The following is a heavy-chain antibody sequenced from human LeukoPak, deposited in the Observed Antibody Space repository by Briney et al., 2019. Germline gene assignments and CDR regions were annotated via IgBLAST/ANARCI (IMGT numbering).Heavy chain of an antibody. Sequence: ASVKVSCKASGYTFTGYYMHWVRQAPGQGLEWMGWINPNSGGTNYAQKFQGRVTMTRDTSISTAYMELSKLRSDDTAVYYCARKYCSSTSCYRHYYYYMDVWGKGTTVTVSS. CDR2: INPNSGGT. V-gene: IGHV1-2*02. J-gene: IGHJ6*03. CDR3: ARKYCSSTSCYRHYYYYMDV. CDR1: GYTFTGYY. D-gene: IGHD2-2*01.